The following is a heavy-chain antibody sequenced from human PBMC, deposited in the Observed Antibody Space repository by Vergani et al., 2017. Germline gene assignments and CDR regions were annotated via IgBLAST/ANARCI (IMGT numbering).Heavy chain of an antibody. J-gene: IGHJ4*02. D-gene: IGHD2-2*02. V-gene: IGHV3-15*01. Sequence: EVQVVESGGGLIKPGGSLRLSCVVSGITFKNAWINWVHQAPGKGREGIGRIRSKNDGGTADYAAPLKGRFTISRDDSKDSAFLLVNNLKTEDTAVYFCYTDYHDYWGQGTLVTLSS. CDR2: IRSKNDGGTA. CDR3: YTDYHDY. CDR1: GITFKNAW.